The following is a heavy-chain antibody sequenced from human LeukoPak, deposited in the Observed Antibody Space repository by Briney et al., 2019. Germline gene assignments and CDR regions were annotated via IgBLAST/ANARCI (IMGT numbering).Heavy chain of an antibody. V-gene: IGHV3-7*01. CDR3: ARDSVARGFDY. D-gene: IGHD5-12*01. J-gene: IGHJ4*02. Sequence: GGSLRLSCEASGFTFNKFCMSWVRQAPGKGLEWVANIKQDGSEKNYVDSVKGRFTISGDNAENSVSLQMNSLRAEDTAVYYCARDSVARGFDYWGQGTLVTVSS. CDR1: GFTFNKFC. CDR2: IKQDGSEK.